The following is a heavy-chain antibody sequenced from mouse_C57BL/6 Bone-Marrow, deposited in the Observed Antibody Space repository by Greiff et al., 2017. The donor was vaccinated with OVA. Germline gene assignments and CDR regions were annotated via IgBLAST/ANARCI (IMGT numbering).Heavy chain of an antibody. Sequence: QVQLQQPGAELVKPGASVKLSCKASGYTFTSYWMHWVKQRPGRGLEWIGRIDPNSGGTKYNEKFKGKATLTLDKPSSTAYMQLSSLTSEDSAVDYCARLAYGSSYWYFDVWGTGTTVTVSS. CDR3: ARLAYGSSYWYFDV. CDR1: GYTFTSYW. V-gene: IGHV1-72*01. D-gene: IGHD1-1*01. J-gene: IGHJ1*03. CDR2: IDPNSGGT.